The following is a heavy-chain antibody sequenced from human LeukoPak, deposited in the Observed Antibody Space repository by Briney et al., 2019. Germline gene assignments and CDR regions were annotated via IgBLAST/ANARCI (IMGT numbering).Heavy chain of an antibody. V-gene: IGHV3-7*01. D-gene: IGHD4-11*01. CDR2: IKQDGSEK. J-gene: IGHJ4*02. CDR1: GFTFSSYA. CDR3: AADYRRRGY. Sequence: GGSLRLSCAASGFTFSSYAMSWVRQAPGKGLEWVANIKQDGSEKYYVDSVKGRFTISRDNAKNSLYLQMNSLRAEDTAVYYCAADYRRRGYWGQGTLVTVSS.